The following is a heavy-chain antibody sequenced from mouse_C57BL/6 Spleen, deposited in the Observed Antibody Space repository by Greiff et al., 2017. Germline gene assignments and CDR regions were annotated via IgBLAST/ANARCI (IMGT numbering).Heavy chain of an antibody. CDR3: ARKGVTTGDFDV. Sequence: VKLQESGAELARPGASVKLSCKASGYTFTSYGISWVKQRTGQGLEWIGEIYPRSGNTYYNEKFKGKATLTADKSSSTAYMELRSLTSEDSAVYFCARKGVTTGDFDVWGTGTTVTVSS. V-gene: IGHV1-81*01. CDR2: IYPRSGNT. CDR1: GYTFTSYG. J-gene: IGHJ1*03. D-gene: IGHD1-1*01.